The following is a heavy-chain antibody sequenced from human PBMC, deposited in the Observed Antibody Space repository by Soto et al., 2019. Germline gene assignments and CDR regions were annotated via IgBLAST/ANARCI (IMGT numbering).Heavy chain of an antibody. V-gene: IGHV3-23*01. CDR2: MSGTGGST. Sequence: EVQLLESGGGLVQPGRSLDPPVAASGLTLGSFPLTWARKAPGRGLEWVSAMSGTGGSTYYADSVKGRFTISRDNSKNTLYLQMNSLRVEDTAVFYCAKAGFSSGWSPSYFDYWGQGTLVTVSS. D-gene: IGHD6-19*01. J-gene: IGHJ4*02. CDR1: GLTLGSFP. CDR3: AKAGFSSGWSPSYFDY.